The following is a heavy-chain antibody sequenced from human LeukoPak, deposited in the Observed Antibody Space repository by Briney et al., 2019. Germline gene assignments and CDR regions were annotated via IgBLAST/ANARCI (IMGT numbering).Heavy chain of an antibody. D-gene: IGHD6-13*01. CDR3: ARDEEKAAGSL. CDR2: IIPLFGAP. Sequence: SVKVSCKPSGGTFGSYAISWVRQAPGQGLEWVGGIIPLFGAPLCAQKFQGRVTITADERTSTVYMDLSSLRSDDTAVYYCARDEEKAAGSLWGQGTPVIVSS. V-gene: IGHV1-69*01. J-gene: IGHJ4*02. CDR1: GGTFGSYA.